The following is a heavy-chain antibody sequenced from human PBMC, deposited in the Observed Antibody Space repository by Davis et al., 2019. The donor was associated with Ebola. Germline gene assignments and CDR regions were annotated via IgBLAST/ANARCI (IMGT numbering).Heavy chain of an antibody. Sequence: GESLKISCAASGFTFSSYSMNWVRQAPGKGLEWVSSISSSSSYIYYADSVKGRFTISRDNAKNSLYLQMNSLRAEDTAVYYCANLVRGANNWFDPWGQGTLVTVSS. CDR3: ANLVRGANNWFDP. J-gene: IGHJ5*02. V-gene: IGHV3-21*04. D-gene: IGHD3-10*01. CDR2: ISSSSSYI. CDR1: GFTFSSYS.